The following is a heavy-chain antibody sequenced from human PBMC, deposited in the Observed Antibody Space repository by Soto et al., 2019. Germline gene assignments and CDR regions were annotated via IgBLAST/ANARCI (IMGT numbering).Heavy chain of an antibody. D-gene: IGHD2-15*01. CDR3: ARARAYCSGGSCYSRFDY. V-gene: IGHV3-33*01. CDR1: GFTFSSYG. J-gene: IGHJ4*02. Sequence: QVQLVESGGGVVQPGRSLRLSCAASGFTFSSYGMHWVRQAPGKGLEWVAVIWYDGSNKYYADSVKGRFTISRDNSKNTLYLQMNSLRAEDTAVYYCARARAYCSGGSCYSRFDYWGQGTLVTXSS. CDR2: IWYDGSNK.